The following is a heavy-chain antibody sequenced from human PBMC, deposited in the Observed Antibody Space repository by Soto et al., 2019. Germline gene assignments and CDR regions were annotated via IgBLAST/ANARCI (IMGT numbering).Heavy chain of an antibody. V-gene: IGHV2-5*01. J-gene: IGHJ5*02. Sequence: SGPTLVNPTQTLTLTCTFSGFSLSTSGVGVGWIRQPPGKALEWLALIYWNDDKRYSPSLKSRLTITKDTSKNQVVLTMTNMDPVDTATYYCAQTEGDCRNGVCYTTWFDPWGEGTLVNVYS. D-gene: IGHD2-8*01. CDR2: IYWNDDK. CDR1: GFSLSTSGVG. CDR3: AQTEGDCRNGVCYTTWFDP.